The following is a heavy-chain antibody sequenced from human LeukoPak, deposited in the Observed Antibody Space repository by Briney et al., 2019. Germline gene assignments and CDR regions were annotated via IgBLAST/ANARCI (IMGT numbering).Heavy chain of an antibody. J-gene: IGHJ6*02. Sequence: GGSLRLSCAASGFTFSSYAMSWVRQAPGKGLEWVSAISGSGGSTYYADSVKGRFTISRDNSKNTLYLQMNSLRAEDTAVYYCASQYYDFWSGYFYYYYYGMDVWGQGTTVTVSS. V-gene: IGHV3-23*01. CDR1: GFTFSSYA. CDR2: ISGSGGST. CDR3: ASQYYDFWSGYFYYYYYGMDV. D-gene: IGHD3-3*01.